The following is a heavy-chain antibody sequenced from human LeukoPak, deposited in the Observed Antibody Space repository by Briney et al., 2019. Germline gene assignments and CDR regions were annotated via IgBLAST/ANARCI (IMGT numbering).Heavy chain of an antibody. CDR3: ARGRGPYYYYYYMDV. D-gene: IGHD3-10*01. CDR1: GASINTYY. V-gene: IGHV4-59*12. Sequence: SETLSLTCNVSGASINTYYWSWIRQPPGKGLEWIGYISYTGSTKYNPSRKSRVTISVDTSKSQFSLKLSSVTAADTAVYYCARGRGPYYYYYYMDVWGKGTTVTVSS. J-gene: IGHJ6*03. CDR2: ISYTGST.